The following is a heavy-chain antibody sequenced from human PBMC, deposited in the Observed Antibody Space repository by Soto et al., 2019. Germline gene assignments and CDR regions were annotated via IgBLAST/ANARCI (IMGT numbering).Heavy chain of an antibody. CDR2: FFHTGTA. Sequence: QVQLQESGPGLVKPSETLSLNCSVSGDAITRHYWSWIRQSPEKGLEWLGYFFHTGTALYNPSLRSRVTMSVDTSKNQFSLKLTSVIPADTAVYFCARNYGGNSQFFDLWGRGTLVTVSS. D-gene: IGHD4-17*01. J-gene: IGHJ2*01. CDR1: GDAITRHY. V-gene: IGHV4-59*11. CDR3: ARNYGGNSQFFDL.